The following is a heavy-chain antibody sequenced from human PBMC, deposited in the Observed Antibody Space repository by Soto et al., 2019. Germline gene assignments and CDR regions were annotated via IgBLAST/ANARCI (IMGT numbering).Heavy chain of an antibody. V-gene: IGHV3-23*01. J-gene: IGHJ5*02. CDR2: ISGSGGST. CDR3: VKEGYYYDSSGYYYGWFDP. CDR1: GFTFSSYA. Sequence: PGGSLRLSCAASGFTFSSYAMRWVRQAPGKGLEWVSAISGSGGSTYYADSVKGRFTISRDNSKNTLYLQMSSLRAEDTAVYYCVKEGYYYDSSGYYYGWFDPWGQGTLVTVSS. D-gene: IGHD3-22*01.